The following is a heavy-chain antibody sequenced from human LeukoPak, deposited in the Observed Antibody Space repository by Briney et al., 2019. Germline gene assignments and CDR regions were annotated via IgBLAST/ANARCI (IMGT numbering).Heavy chain of an antibody. V-gene: IGHV3-49*03. D-gene: IGHD1-1*01. CDR1: GVTFGDNA. Sequence: GRSMRLSCTASGVTFGDNAMSWIRQAPGKGLEWVGIIRSKAYGETADYAASVKGRFTISRDDSKAIAYLQMNSLKTEDTAVYHCTRDRGAYNLYDYWGQGTLVTVSS. CDR2: IRSKAYGETA. J-gene: IGHJ4*02. CDR3: TRDRGAYNLYDY.